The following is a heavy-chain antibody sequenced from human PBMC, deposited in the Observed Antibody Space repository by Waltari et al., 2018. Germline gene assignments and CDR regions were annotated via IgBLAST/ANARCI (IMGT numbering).Heavy chain of an antibody. D-gene: IGHD6-6*01. CDR3: VRDRTTVAARPGDY. J-gene: IGHJ4*02. V-gene: IGHV1-2*07. Sequence: QVVLVQSGAEVKKPGASVKVSCKASGYIFINYYLHWVRPAPGQGPEWMGWVNPDTGNANYAHKFRGRVTMTWDTSSNTAFMDLSDLKSDDTAVYYCVRDRTTVAARPGDYWGQGTLVTVSS. CDR2: VNPDTGNA. CDR1: GYIFINYY.